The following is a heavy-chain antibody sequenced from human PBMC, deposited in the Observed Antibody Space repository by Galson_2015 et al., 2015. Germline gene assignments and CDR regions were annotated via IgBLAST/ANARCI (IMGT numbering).Heavy chain of an antibody. J-gene: IGHJ5*02. CDR3: ASEGSTGYGGKGGMGFDP. D-gene: IGHD4-23*01. Sequence: ETLSLTCTVSGGSISSSSYYWGWIRQPPGKGLEWIGSIYYSGSTYYNPSLKSRVTISVDTSKNQFSLKLSSVTAADTAVYYCASEGSTGYGGKGGMGFDPWGQGTLVTVSS. CDR2: IYYSGST. CDR1: GGSISSSSYY. V-gene: IGHV4-39*07.